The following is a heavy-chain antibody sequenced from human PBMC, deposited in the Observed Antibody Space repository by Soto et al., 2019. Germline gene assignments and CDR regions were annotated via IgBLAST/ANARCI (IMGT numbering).Heavy chain of an antibody. D-gene: IGHD7-27*01. CDR3: ARSPRNWGFDY. J-gene: IGHJ4*02. CDR2: IYYIGST. Sequence: SETLSLTCTVSGGSISSGGYYWNWIRQHPGKGLEWIGYIYYIGSTYYNPSLKSRVTISLDTSKNQFSLKLSSVTAADTAVYYCARSPRNWGFDYWGLGTLVTVSS. CDR1: GGSISSGGYY. V-gene: IGHV4-31*03.